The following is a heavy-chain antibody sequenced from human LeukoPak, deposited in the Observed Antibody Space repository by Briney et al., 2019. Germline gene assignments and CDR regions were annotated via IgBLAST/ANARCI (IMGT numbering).Heavy chain of an antibody. CDR1: GFTFSSYS. J-gene: IGHJ4*02. V-gene: IGHV3-64*02. CDR2: ISSNGDNT. Sequence: GGSLRLSCAASGFTFSSYSMHWLRQAPGNGLTYVSAISSNGDNTYYAGSVKGRFTISRDNSKNTLYLQMGSLRVEDMGVYYCAREVDRVFDYWGQGNLVTVSS. D-gene: IGHD2-2*01. CDR3: AREVDRVFDY.